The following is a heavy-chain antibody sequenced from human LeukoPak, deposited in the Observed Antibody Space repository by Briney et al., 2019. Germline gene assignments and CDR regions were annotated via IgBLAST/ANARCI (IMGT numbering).Heavy chain of an antibody. CDR2: LNTDGSDT. CDR1: GFTFGAYW. D-gene: IGHD6-19*01. Sequence: PGGSLRLSCAASGFTFGAYWMHWVRQAPGKGLAWVSRLNTDGSDTRYADSVQGRFTISRDNAKNTLYLQMNSLRAEDTAVYYCARSEAVAWSFDLWGRGTLVTVSS. CDR3: ARSEAVAWSFDL. J-gene: IGHJ2*01. V-gene: IGHV3-74*01.